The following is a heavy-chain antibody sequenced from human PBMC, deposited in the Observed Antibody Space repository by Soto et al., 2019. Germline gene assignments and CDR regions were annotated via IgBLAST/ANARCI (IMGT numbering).Heavy chain of an antibody. CDR2: IDPTDSST. D-gene: IGHD6-6*01. CDR1: GYRFTSYW. CDR3: ARHRGSISSFMYV. Sequence: HGESLKISCKGSGYRFTSYWISWVRQMPGKGLEWMGKIDPTDSSTNYSPSFQGHVTISADKSISTAYLQCSSLKASDTAMYYCARHRGSISSFMYVWGQGTTVTVPS. V-gene: IGHV5-10-1*01. J-gene: IGHJ6*02.